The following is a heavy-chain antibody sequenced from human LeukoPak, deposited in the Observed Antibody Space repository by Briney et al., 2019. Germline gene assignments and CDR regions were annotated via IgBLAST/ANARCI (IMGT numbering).Heavy chain of an antibody. V-gene: IGHV3-48*01. CDR2: ISSSSSTI. CDR1: GFTFSSYS. D-gene: IGHD3-10*01. J-gene: IGHJ6*03. Sequence: GGSLRLSCAASGFTFSSYSMNWVRQAPGKGLEWVSYISSSSSTIYYADSVKGRFTISRDNAKNSLYLQMNSLRAEDTAVYYCAREEARGIYYYYMDVWGKGTTVTVSS. CDR3: AREEARGIYYYYMDV.